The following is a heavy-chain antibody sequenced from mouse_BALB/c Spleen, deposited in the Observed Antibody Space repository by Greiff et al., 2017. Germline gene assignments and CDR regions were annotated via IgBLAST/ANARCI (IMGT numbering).Heavy chain of an antibody. V-gene: IGHV2-2*02. CDR1: GFSLTSYG. CDR3: AISTMITTGFAY. CDR2: IWSGGST. D-gene: IGHD2-4*01. Sequence: VKLQQSGPGLVQPSQSLSITCTVSGFSLTSYGVHWVRQSPGKGLEWLGVIWSGGSTDYNAAFISRLSISKDNSKSQVFFKMNSLQANDTAIYYCAISTMITTGFAYWGQGTLVTVSA. J-gene: IGHJ3*01.